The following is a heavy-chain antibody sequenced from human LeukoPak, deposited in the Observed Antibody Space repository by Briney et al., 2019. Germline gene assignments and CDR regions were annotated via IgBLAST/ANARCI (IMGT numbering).Heavy chain of an antibody. CDR1: GFTFSSYE. D-gene: IGHD2-15*01. V-gene: IGHV3-48*03. Sequence: GGSLRLSCAASGFTFSSYEMNWVRQAPGKGLEWVSYIGGSGRTIHYADSVKGRFTVSRDNAKNSLCLQMNSLRAEDTAVYYCARDMGYCSGGSCYGRRYFDYWGQGTLVTVSS. CDR2: IGGSGRTI. CDR3: ARDMGYCSGGSCYGRRYFDY. J-gene: IGHJ4*02.